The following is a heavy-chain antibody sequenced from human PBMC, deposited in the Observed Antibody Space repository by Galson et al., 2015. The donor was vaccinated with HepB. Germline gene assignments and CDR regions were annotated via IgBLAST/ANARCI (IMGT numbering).Heavy chain of an antibody. V-gene: IGHV5-51*01. CDR2: IYPGDSDT. Sequence: SGAEVKKPGESLKISCKGSGYSFTSYWIGWVRQMPGKGLEWMGIIYPGDSDTRYSPSFQGQVTISADKSISTAYLQWSSLKASDTAMYYCARPFGTRIAAAGPGVLFDYWGQGTLVTVSS. CDR3: ARPFGTRIAAAGPGVLFDY. CDR1: GYSFTSYW. J-gene: IGHJ4*02. D-gene: IGHD6-13*01.